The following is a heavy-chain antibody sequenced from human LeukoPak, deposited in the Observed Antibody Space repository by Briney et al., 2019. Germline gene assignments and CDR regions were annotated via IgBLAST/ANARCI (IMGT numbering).Heavy chain of an antibody. CDR2: ISGSGGST. J-gene: IGHJ4*02. Sequence: GGSLRVSCAASGFTVSSNYMSWVRQAGGKGLEWVSAISGSGGSTYYADSVKGRFTISRDNSKNTLYLQMSSLRAEDTAVYYCAKPKDNSLYCFDYWGQGTLVTVSS. V-gene: IGHV3-23*01. CDR1: GFTVSSNY. CDR3: AKPKDNSLYCFDY. D-gene: IGHD1-20*01.